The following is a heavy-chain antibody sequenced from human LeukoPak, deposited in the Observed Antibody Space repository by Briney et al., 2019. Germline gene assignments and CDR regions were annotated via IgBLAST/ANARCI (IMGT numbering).Heavy chain of an antibody. CDR1: GFTFSSYG. J-gene: IGHJ4*02. CDR3: AKVYGDQPVGDYFDY. Sequence: PGGSLRLSCAASGFTFSSYGMHWVRQAPGKGLEWVAFIRYDGSNKYYADSVKGRFTISRDNSKNTLYLQMNSLRAEDTALYYCAKVYGDQPVGDYFDYWGQGTLVTVSS. CDR2: IRYDGSNK. D-gene: IGHD4-17*01. V-gene: IGHV3-30*02.